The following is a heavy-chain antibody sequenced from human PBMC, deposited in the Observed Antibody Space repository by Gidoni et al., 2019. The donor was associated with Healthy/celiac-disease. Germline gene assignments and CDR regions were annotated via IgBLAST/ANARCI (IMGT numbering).Heavy chain of an antibody. D-gene: IGHD6-19*01. CDR1: GFTFSSYA. CDR2: ISGSGGST. CDR3: AKDRPLKQWLVHLFDY. Sequence: EVQLLESGGGLVQPGGSLRLSCAASGFTFSSYAMSWVRQAPGKGLEWVSAISGSGGSTYYADSGKGRFTISRDNSKNTLYLQMNSLRAEDTAVYYCAKDRPLKQWLVHLFDYWGQGTLVTVSS. J-gene: IGHJ4*02. V-gene: IGHV3-23*01.